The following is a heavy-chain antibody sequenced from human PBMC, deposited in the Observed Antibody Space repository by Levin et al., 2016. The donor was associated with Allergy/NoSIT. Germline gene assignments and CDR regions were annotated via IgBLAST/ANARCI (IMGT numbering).Heavy chain of an antibody. CDR3: ARDPGANWYYYYGMDV. D-gene: IGHD5-24*01. J-gene: IGHJ6*02. CDR2: IYYSGST. Sequence: WIRQPPGKGLEWIGYIYYSGSTNYNPSLKSRVTISVDTSKNQFSLKLSSVTAADTAVYYCARDPGANWYYYYGMDVWGQGTTVTVSS. V-gene: IGHV4-59*01.